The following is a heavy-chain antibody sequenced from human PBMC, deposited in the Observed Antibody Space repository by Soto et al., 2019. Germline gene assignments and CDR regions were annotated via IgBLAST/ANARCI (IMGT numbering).Heavy chain of an antibody. V-gene: IGHV3-23*01. CDR2: MSGDGRT. J-gene: IGHJ6*02. D-gene: IGHD3-22*01. CDR1: GFTFSDSV. CDR3: VKWHTSNFDSLPFTGFDV. Sequence: GGSLRLSCVGSGFTFSDSVMAWVRQAPGKGLEWLSVMSGDGRTRYALSVTGRFTISRDNSKNTLYLQMRSLRAEDAAAYYCVKWHTSNFDSLPFTGFDVCGQGTKVTVSS.